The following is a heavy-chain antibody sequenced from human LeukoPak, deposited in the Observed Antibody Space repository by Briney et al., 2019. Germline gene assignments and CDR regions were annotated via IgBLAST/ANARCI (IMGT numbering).Heavy chain of an antibody. Sequence: PGGSLRLSCAASGLTFSDYYMSWIRQAPGKGLEWVSYISSSGSTIYYADSVKGRFTISRDNAKNSLYLQMNSLRAEDTAVYYCARARTGYYYYYYYMDVWGKGTTVTVSS. J-gene: IGHJ6*03. CDR2: ISSSGSTI. CDR1: GLTFSDYY. CDR3: ARARTGYYYYYYYMDV. D-gene: IGHD1-14*01. V-gene: IGHV3-11*01.